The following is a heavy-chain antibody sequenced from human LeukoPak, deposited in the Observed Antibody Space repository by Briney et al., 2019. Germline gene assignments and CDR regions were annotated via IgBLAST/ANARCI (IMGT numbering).Heavy chain of an antibody. Sequence: SETLSLTCAVYGGSFSGYYWSWIRQPPGKGLEWIGEINHSGSTNYNPSLKSRVTISVDTSKNQFSLKLSSVTAADTAVYYCARGRTVFDYWGQGTLVTVSS. V-gene: IGHV4-34*01. J-gene: IGHJ4*02. CDR3: ARGRTVFDY. D-gene: IGHD4-11*01. CDR2: INHSGST. CDR1: GGSFSGYY.